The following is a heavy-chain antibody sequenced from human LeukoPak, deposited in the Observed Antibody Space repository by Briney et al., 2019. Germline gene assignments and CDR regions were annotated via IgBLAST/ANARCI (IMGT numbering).Heavy chain of an antibody. CDR3: ARGPPTGPYDHGSYYSFDY. D-gene: IGHD1-26*01. J-gene: IGHJ4*02. CDR2: IIPIFGTA. CDR1: GGTFSSYA. Sequence: SVKVSCKAYGGTFSSYAISWVRQAPGQGLEWMGGIIPIFGTANYAQKFQGRVTITTDESTSTAYMELSSLRSEDTAVYYCARGPPTGPYDHGSYYSFDYWGQGTLVTVSS. V-gene: IGHV1-69*05.